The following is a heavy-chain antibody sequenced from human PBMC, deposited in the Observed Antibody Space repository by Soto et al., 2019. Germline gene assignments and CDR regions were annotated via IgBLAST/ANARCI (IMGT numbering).Heavy chain of an antibody. CDR1: GGTFSSYA. CDR3: ARAGTYYYDSSGYPINYYFDY. D-gene: IGHD3-22*01. CDR2: IIPIFGTA. Sequence: SVKVSFKASGGTFSSYAISWVRQAPGQGLEWMGGIIPIFGTANYAQKFQGRVTITADESTSTAYMELSSLRSEDTAVYYCARAGTYYYDSSGYPINYYFDYWGQGTLVTVSS. V-gene: IGHV1-69*13. J-gene: IGHJ4*02.